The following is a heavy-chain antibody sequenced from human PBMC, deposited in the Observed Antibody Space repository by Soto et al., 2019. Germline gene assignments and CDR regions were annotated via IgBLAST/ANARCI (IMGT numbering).Heavy chain of an antibody. CDR3: AREGGAASDHFDY. CDR1: GGSISSGDHY. V-gene: IGHV4-30-4*01. CDR2: IYYSGIT. D-gene: IGHD6-13*01. Sequence: SETLSLTCTVSGGSISSGDHYWSWIRQPPGKGLEWIGYIYYSGITYYNPSLKSRVAISVDTSKNQFSLKLSSVTAADTALYYCAREGGAASDHFDYWGQGTLVTVSS. J-gene: IGHJ4*02.